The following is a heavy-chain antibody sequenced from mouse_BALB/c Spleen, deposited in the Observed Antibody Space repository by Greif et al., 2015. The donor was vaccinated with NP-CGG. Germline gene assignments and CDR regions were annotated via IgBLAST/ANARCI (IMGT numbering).Heavy chain of an antibody. CDR3: AKSGDYDNSFDY. J-gene: IGHJ2*01. CDR1: GYTFTSSW. Sequence: VQLQQSGSVLVRPGASVKLSCKASGYTFTSSWMHWAKQRPGQGLEWIGEIHPNSGNINYNEKFKGKATLTVDTSSSTAHVDLSSLTSEDSAVYYCAKSGDYDNSFDYWGQGTTLTVSS. CDR2: IHPNSGNI. V-gene: IGHV1S130*01. D-gene: IGHD2-4*01.